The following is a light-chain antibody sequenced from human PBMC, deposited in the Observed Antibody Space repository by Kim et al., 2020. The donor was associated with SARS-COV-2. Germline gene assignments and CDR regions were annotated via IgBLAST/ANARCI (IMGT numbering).Light chain of an antibody. CDR3: QNYNSAPLT. V-gene: IGKV1-27*01. CDR2: AAS. J-gene: IGKJ1*01. Sequence: DIQMTQSPSSLSVSVGDRVTITCRASQGIRNNLAWYQQKPGKVPKLLIYAASTLQSGVPSRFSGSGSGTHFILTISSLQPEDVATYYCQNYNSAPLTFGQGTKVDIK. CDR1: QGIRNN.